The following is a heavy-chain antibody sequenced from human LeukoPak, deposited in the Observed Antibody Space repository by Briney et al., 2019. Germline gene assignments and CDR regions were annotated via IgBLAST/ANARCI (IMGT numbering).Heavy chain of an antibody. CDR3: ARAGDYYGSGSLYYFDY. J-gene: IGHJ4*02. CDR1: GGSFSGYY. D-gene: IGHD3-10*01. CDR2: INHSGST. V-gene: IGHV4-34*01. Sequence: PSETLSLTCAVYGGSFSGYYWSWIRQPPGKGLECIGEINHSGSTNYNPSLKSRVTISVDTSKNQFSLKLSSVTAADTAVYYCARAGDYYGSGSLYYFDYWGQGTLVTVSS.